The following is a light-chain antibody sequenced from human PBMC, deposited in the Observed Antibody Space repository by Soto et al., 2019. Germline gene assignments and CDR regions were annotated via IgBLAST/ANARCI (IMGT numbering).Light chain of an antibody. CDR1: QSISSSY. Sequence: EIVLTLSPVTLSLSPGERATLSCRASQSISSSYLAWYQQTPGQAPRLLIYGASSRATGIPDRFSGSGSGTVFTLTISRLEPEDFAVYYWQQYGSSPHTFGQGTKLEIK. J-gene: IGKJ2*01. CDR3: QQYGSSPHT. V-gene: IGKV3-20*01. CDR2: GAS.